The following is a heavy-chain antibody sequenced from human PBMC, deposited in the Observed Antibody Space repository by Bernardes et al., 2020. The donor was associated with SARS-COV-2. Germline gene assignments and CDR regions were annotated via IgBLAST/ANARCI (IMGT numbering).Heavy chain of an antibody. CDR3: AGPPRQDGGFDV. J-gene: IGHJ3*01. D-gene: IGHD2-15*01. V-gene: IGHV4-39*01. CDR1: GVSISGSIYF. Sequence: SETLSPTYTVSGVSISGSIYFWGWFRQPPGKGRELIACLYYGAITHYNPSLKNRVTVSVDTSKNQISLRLSSVTAADTAVYYCAGPPRQDGGFDVWGQGTLVSVCS. CDR2: LYYGAIT.